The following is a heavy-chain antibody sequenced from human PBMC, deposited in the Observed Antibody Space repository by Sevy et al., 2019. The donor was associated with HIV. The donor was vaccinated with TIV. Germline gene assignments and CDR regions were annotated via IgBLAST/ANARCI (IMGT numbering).Heavy chain of an antibody. CDR1: GFTFSSYS. J-gene: IGHJ4*02. V-gene: IGHV3-48*01. CDR3: ASLGYCSSTCCYSDY. Sequence: GGSLRLSCAASGFTFSSYSMNWVRQAPGKGLEWVSYISSSSSTIYYADSVKGRFTISRDNAKNSLYLQMNSLRAEDTAVYYCASLGYCSSTCCYSDYWGQGTLVTVSS. D-gene: IGHD2-2*01. CDR2: ISSSSSTI.